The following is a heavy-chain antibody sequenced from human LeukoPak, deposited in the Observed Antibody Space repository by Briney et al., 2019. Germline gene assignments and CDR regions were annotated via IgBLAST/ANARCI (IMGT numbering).Heavy chain of an antibody. CDR2: INPSGGST. J-gene: IGHJ6*02. D-gene: IGHD3-10*01. CDR3: AREGYGSGRRLGMDV. V-gene: IGHV1-46*01. Sequence: GASVKVSCKASGYTFINYYMHWVRQAPGQGLEWMGIINPSGGSTTYAQKIQGRVTLTRDTSTSTVYMELGSLRSEDTSVYYCAREGYGSGRRLGMDVWGQGTTVTVSS. CDR1: GYTFINYY.